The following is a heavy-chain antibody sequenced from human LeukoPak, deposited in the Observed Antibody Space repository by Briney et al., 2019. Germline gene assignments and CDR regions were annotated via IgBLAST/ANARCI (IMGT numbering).Heavy chain of an antibody. J-gene: IGHJ6*04. CDR2: FDPEDGET. CDR1: GYTLTELS. Sequence: ASVKVSCKVSGYTLTELSMHWVRQAPGKGLEWMGGFDPEDGETVYAQKFQGRVTMTEDTSTDTAYMELSSLRSEDTAVYYCATDRRSWFGVYYYNNGMDVGAKGP. V-gene: IGHV1-24*01. D-gene: IGHD6-13*01. CDR3: ATDRRSWFGVYYYNNGMDV.